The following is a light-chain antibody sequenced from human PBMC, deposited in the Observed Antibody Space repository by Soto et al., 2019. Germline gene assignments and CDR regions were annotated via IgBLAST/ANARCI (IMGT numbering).Light chain of an antibody. CDR2: DTS. J-gene: IGKJ1*01. CDR3: QHYNSYSEA. Sequence: DIQMTQSPSSLSASVGYRVTITCRASQSITMYLNWYRQKSGKAPELLIYDTSTLVSGVPSRFSGSGSGTEFTLTISSLQPDDFATYYCQHYNSYSEAFGQGTKVDI. V-gene: IGKV1-5*01. CDR1: QSITMY.